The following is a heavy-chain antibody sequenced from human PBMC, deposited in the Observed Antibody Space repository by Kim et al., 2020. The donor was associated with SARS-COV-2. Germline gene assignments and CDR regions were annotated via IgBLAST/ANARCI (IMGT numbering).Heavy chain of an antibody. D-gene: IGHD3-10*01. CDR3: ARDRPSYYGSGSPPPDP. V-gene: IGHV3-11*05. CDR2: ISSSSSYT. Sequence: GGSLRLSCAASGFTFSDYYMSWIRQAPGKGLEWVSYISSSSSYTNYADSVKGRFTISRDNARNSLYLQMNSLRAEDTAVYYCARDRPSYYGSGSPPPDPWGQGILVTVSS. CDR1: GFTFSDYY. J-gene: IGHJ5*02.